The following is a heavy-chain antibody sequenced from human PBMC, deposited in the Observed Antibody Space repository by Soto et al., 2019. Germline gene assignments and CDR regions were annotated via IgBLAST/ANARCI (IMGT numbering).Heavy chain of an antibody. CDR1: GFTFNSYA. D-gene: IGHD3-3*01. CDR2: ISSSGDGT. Sequence: GGSLRLSCAASGFTFNSYAMTWVRQAPGKGLEWVSIISSSGDGTYYVDSVKGRFTISRDNSRNPLNLQMNSLRAEDTAVYYCAKIGDFWGWGMDVWGQGTTVTVS. V-gene: IGHV3-23*01. CDR3: AKIGDFWGWGMDV. J-gene: IGHJ6*02.